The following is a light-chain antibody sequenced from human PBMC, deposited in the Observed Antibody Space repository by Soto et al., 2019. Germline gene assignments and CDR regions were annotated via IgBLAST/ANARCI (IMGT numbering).Light chain of an antibody. Sequence: QSVLTQPPSASGTPGQRVTISCSGSSSNIGSNCVYWYQQLPGTAPKLLIYRNNQRPSGVPDRFSGSKSGTSASLAISGRRSEDEADYYCAAWDDSLSGWVFGGGTKVTVL. CDR2: RNN. CDR1: SSNIGSNC. CDR3: AAWDDSLSGWV. J-gene: IGLJ3*02. V-gene: IGLV1-47*01.